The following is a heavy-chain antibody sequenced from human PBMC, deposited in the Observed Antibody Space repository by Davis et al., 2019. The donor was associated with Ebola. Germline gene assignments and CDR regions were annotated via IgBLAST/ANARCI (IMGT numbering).Heavy chain of an antibody. Sequence: GGSLRLSCAASGFTFSSYWMSWVRQAPGKGLEWVAVISYDGSNKYYADSVKGRFTISRDNSKNTLYLQMNSLRAEDTAVYYCAKAVLGYCSGGSCYSGGQHDYWGQGTLVTVSS. D-gene: IGHD2-15*01. J-gene: IGHJ4*02. CDR2: ISYDGSNK. CDR1: GFTFSSYW. CDR3: AKAVLGYCSGGSCYSGGQHDY. V-gene: IGHV3-30*18.